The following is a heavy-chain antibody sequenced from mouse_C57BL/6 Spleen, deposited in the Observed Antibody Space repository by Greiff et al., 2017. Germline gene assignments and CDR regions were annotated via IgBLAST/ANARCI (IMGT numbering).Heavy chain of an antibody. J-gene: IGHJ2*01. Sequence: EVQVVESGEGLVKPGGSLKLSCAASGFTFSSYAMSWVRQTPEKRLAWVAYLSSGGDYIYYADTVKGRFTISRDNARNTLYLQMSSLKSEDTAMYYCTRERDDGYYVEDYFDYWGQGTTLTVSS. CDR1: GFTFSSYA. CDR3: TRERDDGYYVEDYFDY. V-gene: IGHV5-9-1*02. D-gene: IGHD2-3*01. CDR2: LSSGGDYI.